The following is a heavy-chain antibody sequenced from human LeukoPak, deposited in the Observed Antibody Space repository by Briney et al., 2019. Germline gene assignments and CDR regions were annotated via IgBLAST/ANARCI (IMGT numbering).Heavy chain of an antibody. V-gene: IGHV3-23*01. Sequence: GGSLRLSCAASGFTFSSYAMSWVRQAPGKGLEWVSAISGSGGRPLYADSLKGRFTISRDNSKNMLYLQMNSLRAEDTAVYYCAKDVVRDGYNYFDYWGQGTLVTVSS. CDR2: ISGSGGRP. D-gene: IGHD5-24*01. CDR1: GFTFSSYA. CDR3: AKDVVRDGYNYFDY. J-gene: IGHJ4*02.